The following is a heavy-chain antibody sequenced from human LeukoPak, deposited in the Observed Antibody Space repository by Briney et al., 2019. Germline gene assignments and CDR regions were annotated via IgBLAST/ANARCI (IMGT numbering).Heavy chain of an antibody. CDR1: GGSISSYY. D-gene: IGHD5-18*01. J-gene: IGHJ3*02. CDR3: ARGRRYSYGQGDAFDI. CDR2: IYTSGST. V-gene: IGHV4-4*07. Sequence: SQTLSLTCTVSGGSISSYYWSWIRQPAGKGLEWIGRIYTSGSTNYNPSLKSRVTMSVDTSKNQFSLKLSSVTAADTAVYYCARGRRYSYGQGDAFDIWGQGTMVTVSS.